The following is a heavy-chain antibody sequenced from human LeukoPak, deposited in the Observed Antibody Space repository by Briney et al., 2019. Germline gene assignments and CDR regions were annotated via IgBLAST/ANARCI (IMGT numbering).Heavy chain of an antibody. CDR3: ARVVVVTAIDDF. J-gene: IGHJ4*02. D-gene: IGHD2-21*02. V-gene: IGHV1-2*02. CDR1: GYTFTSYG. Sequence: ASVKVSCKASGYTFTSYGISWVRQAPGQGLEWMGWINPNSGGTNYAQKFQSRVTMTRDTSISTAYMELSRLRSDDTAVYYCARVVVVTAIDDFWGQGTLVTVSS. CDR2: INPNSGGT.